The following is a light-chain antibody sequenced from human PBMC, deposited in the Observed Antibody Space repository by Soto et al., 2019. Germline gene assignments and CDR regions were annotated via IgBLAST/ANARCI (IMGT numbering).Light chain of an antibody. J-gene: IGLJ3*02. CDR2: EVR. V-gene: IGLV2-14*01. CDR1: TSDIGNGFDS. Sequence: QSVLTQPASVSASPGQSITISCTGTTSDIGNGFDSVSWYQHHPGEAPKLIIYEVRNRPSGVSSRFSASKSGNTASLTISGLQTDDEADYPCATWDDTLRTGVFGGGTKVTVL. CDR3: ATWDDTLRTGV.